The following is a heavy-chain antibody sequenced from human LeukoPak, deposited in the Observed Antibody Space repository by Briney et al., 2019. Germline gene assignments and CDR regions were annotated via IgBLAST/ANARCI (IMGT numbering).Heavy chain of an antibody. D-gene: IGHD4-17*01. V-gene: IGHV3-48*04. CDR2: ISSGSNTI. CDR1: GFTFSSYS. J-gene: IGHJ1*01. CDR3: AHSTVTTRYFQH. Sequence: GGSLRLSCAASGFTFSSYSMNWVRQAPGKGLEWVSYISSGSNTIYYADSVKGRFTISRDNAKNSLYLQMNSLRAEDTAVYYCAHSTVTTRYFQHWGQGTLVTVSS.